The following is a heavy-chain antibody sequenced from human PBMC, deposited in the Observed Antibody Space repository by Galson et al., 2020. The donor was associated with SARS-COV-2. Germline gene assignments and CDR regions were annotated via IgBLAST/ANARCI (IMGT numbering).Heavy chain of an antibody. V-gene: IGHV1-8*03. J-gene: IGHJ6*03. Sequence: SVKVSCEASRYTFAKYDVNWVRQATGQGLEWMGWMNPKSGNTGYAQRFQGRVTITRTTSINTAYLELSSLRSEDTAVYYCARASKHYNFLTGYLNYYYYYMDVWCTGTTVTISS. D-gene: IGHD3-9*01. CDR2: MNPKSGNT. CDR3: ARASKHYNFLTGYLNYYYYYMDV. CDR1: RYTFAKYD.